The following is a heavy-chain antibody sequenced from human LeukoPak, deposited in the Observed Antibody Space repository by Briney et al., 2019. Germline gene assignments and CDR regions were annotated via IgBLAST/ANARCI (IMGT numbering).Heavy chain of an antibody. CDR3: ARGGGHYSNYFDY. CDR1: GGSISNYY. CDR2: LYTSGST. V-gene: IGHV4-4*07. J-gene: IGHJ4*02. Sequence: SETLSLTCTVPGGSISNYYWSWIRQPAGKGLEWIGLLYTSGSTTYNPSLKSRVTMSVDTSKNQFSLRLSSVTAADTAVYFCARGGGHYSNYFDYWGQGDLVTVSS. D-gene: IGHD4-11*01.